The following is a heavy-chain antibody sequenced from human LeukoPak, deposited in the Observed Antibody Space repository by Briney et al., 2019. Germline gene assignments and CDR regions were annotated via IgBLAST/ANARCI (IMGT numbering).Heavy chain of an antibody. J-gene: IGHJ4*02. V-gene: IGHV3-15*01. Sequence: MPGGSLRLSCAASGFTFSSARMSWVRQAPGQGLEWLGRIKTKTDGGTTDYAAPVKGRFTISRDDSKDTLYLQMNSLKSDDTAVYYCANIFGGNSHRSDYWGQGTLVTVSS. CDR3: ANIFGGNSHRSDY. CDR1: GFTFSSAR. CDR2: IKTKTDGGTT. D-gene: IGHD4-23*01.